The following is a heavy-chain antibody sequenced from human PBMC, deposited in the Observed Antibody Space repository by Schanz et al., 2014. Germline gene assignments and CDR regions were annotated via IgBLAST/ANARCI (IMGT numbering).Heavy chain of an antibody. CDR3: AKHLYQYNSYGMDV. CDR2: ISGSGGST. V-gene: IGHV3-23*04. Sequence: EVQLVESGGGLVQPGGSLRLSCAASGYTFSSNAMSWVRQAPGKGLEWVSTISGSGGSTYYADSVKGRFTISRDNSKNTLSLQLNSLRADDTAVYYCAKHLYQYNSYGMDVWGQGTTVTVSS. J-gene: IGHJ6*02. D-gene: IGHD2-2*02. CDR1: GYTFSSNA.